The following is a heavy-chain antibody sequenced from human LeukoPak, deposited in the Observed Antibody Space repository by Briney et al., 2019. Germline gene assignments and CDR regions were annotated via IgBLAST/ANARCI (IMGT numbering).Heavy chain of an antibody. Sequence: GGSLRLSCAASGFIFSTYSMNWVRQAPGKGLEWVSYISSSSTTIYYADSVKGRFTISRDNAKNSLYLQMNSLRAEDTAVYLCAKDSSSGSSYYFHGMDVWGQGTTVIVS. V-gene: IGHV3-48*04. D-gene: IGHD3-10*01. CDR3: AKDSSSGSSYYFHGMDV. CDR1: GFIFSTYS. CDR2: ISSSSTTI. J-gene: IGHJ6*02.